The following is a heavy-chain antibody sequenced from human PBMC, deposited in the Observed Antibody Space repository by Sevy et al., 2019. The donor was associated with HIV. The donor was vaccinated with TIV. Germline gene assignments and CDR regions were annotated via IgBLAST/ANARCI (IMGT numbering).Heavy chain of an antibody. V-gene: IGHV3-7*01. Sequence: GSLRLSCAASGFTFSANWMNWVRQAPGKGPEWVANIKGDGSEKHYVDSVEGRFTISRDKAKNLLYLQMNSLRVEDTAVYYCAHVTFGRFESWGQGTLVTVSS. J-gene: IGHJ4*02. CDR2: IKGDGSEK. CDR1: GFTFSANW. CDR3: AHVTFGRFES. D-gene: IGHD3-16*01.